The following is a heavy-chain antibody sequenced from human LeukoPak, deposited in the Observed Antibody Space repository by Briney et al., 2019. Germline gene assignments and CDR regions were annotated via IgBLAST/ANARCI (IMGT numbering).Heavy chain of an antibody. J-gene: IGHJ4*02. CDR2: INAGNGNT. V-gene: IGHV1-3*01. CDR1: GYTFTSYA. Sequence: GASMKVSCKASGYTFTSYAMHWVRQAPGQRLEWMGWINAGNGNTKYSQKFQGRVTITRDTSASTAYMELSSLRSEDTAVYYCATSSGFAVVPAAPGLWGQGTLVTVSS. D-gene: IGHD2-2*01. CDR3: ATSSGFAVVPAAPGL.